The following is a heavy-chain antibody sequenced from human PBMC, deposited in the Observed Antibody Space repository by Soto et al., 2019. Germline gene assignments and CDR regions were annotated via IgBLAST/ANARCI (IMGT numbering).Heavy chain of an antibody. CDR2: IIPIFGTA. CDR1: GGTFSSYA. D-gene: IGHD6-19*01. V-gene: IGHV1-69*13. CDR3: ARTGIAVAGTVVWYYGMDA. Sequence: ASVKVSCKASGGTFSSYAISWVRQAPGQGLEWMGGIIPIFGTANYAQKFQGRVTITADESTSTAYMELSSLRSEDTAVYYCARTGIAVAGTVVWYYGMDAWGQGTTVTVSS. J-gene: IGHJ6*02.